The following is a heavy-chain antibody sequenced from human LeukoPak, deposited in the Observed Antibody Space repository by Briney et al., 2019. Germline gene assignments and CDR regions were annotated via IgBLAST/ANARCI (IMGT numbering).Heavy chain of an antibody. V-gene: IGHV3-30*04. CDR1: GFTFSGSA. CDR2: ISRDGSGT. J-gene: IGHJ4*02. Sequence: GGSLRLFCAASGFTFSGSAIHWVRQAPGKGLEWVSVISRDGSGTYYADSVKGRFTISRDNSKNTVYLQMNSLEPDDTAVYYCARDAFYSSGTYFDYWGQGTLVTVSS. D-gene: IGHD3-10*01. CDR3: ARDAFYSSGTYFDY.